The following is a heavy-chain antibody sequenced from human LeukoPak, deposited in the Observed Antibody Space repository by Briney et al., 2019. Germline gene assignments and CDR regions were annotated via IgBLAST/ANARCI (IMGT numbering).Heavy chain of an antibody. CDR1: GYTLRSYG. CDR3: AKDQETVWFGRASGYFDY. V-gene: IGHV1-18*01. J-gene: IGHJ4*02. D-gene: IGHD3-10*01. CDR2: ISAYNGNT. Sequence: GASVKVSCKASGYTLRSYGITWVRQAPGQGLEWMGWISAYNGNTKYPQKLQGRVTMTTDTSTSTAYMELRSLRSDDTAVYYCAKDQETVWFGRASGYFDYWGQGTLVTVSS.